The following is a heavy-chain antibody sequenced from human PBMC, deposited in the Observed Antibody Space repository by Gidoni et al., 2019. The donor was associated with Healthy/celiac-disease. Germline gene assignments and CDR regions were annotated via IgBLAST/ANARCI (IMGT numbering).Heavy chain of an antibody. CDR3: ARECLGGSSSPVGYYMCYYYYGMDV. V-gene: IGHV3-30-3*01. J-gene: IGHJ6*02. CDR1: GFTFSSYA. Sequence: QVQLVESGGGVVQPGRSLRLSCAASGFTFSSYAMHWVRTAPGKGLEWVAVISYDGSNKYYADSVKGRFTISRDNSKNTLYLQMNSLRAEDTAVYYCARECLGGSSSPVGYYMCYYYYGMDVWGQGTTVTVSS. CDR2: ISYDGSNK. D-gene: IGHD6-6*01.